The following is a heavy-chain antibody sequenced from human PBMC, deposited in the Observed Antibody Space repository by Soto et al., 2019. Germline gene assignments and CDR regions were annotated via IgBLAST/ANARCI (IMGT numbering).Heavy chain of an antibody. V-gene: IGHV4-59*08. Sequence: SETLSLTCTVSGDSMTNYYWNWLRQPPGKGLEWIGYIYYSGSTNYNPSLKSRVTISVDTSKNQFSLKLSSVTAADTAIYCCARLRPSGTSDYWGQGTLVTVSS. CDR1: GDSMTNYY. CDR3: ARLRPSGTSDY. D-gene: IGHD1-26*01. CDR2: IYYSGST. J-gene: IGHJ4*02.